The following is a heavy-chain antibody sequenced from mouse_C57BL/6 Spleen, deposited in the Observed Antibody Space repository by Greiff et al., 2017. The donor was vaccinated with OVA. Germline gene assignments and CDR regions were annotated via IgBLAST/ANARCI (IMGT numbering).Heavy chain of an antibody. CDR1: GYAFSSSW. CDR2: IYPGDGDT. V-gene: IGHV1-82*01. J-gene: IGHJ2*01. Sequence: VQLQQSGPELVKPGASVKISCKASGYAFSSSWMNWVKQRPGKGLEWIGRIYPGDGDTNYNGKFKGKATLTADKSSSTAYMQLSSLTSEDSAVYFCAREEGYDYDVGYFDYWGQGTTLTVSS. CDR3: AREEGYDYDVGYFDY. D-gene: IGHD2-4*01.